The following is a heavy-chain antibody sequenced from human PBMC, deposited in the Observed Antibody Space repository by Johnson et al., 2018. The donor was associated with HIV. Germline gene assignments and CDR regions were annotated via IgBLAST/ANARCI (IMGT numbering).Heavy chain of an antibody. CDR3: AKEGLSGENYVFWSGQGDAFDI. V-gene: IGHV3-NL1*01. D-gene: IGHD3-3*01. CDR1: GFTISSYA. J-gene: IGHJ3*02. CDR2: IHSGVST. Sequence: QVQLVESGGGVVQPGRSLRLSCAASGFTISSYAIHWVRPAPGKGLAWVAVIHSGVSTYYADSVKGRVTTSTDNTKTTLYLQLNRLRPEATAVYYCAKEGLSGENYVFWSGQGDAFDIWGQGTMVTVSS.